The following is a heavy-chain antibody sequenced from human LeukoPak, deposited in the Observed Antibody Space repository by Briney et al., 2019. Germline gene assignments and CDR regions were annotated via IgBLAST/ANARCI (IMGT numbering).Heavy chain of an antibody. V-gene: IGHV4-34*01. Sequence: SETLSLTCAVYGGSFSGYYWSWIRQPPGKGLEWIGEINLSGSTNYNPSLKSRVTISVDTSKNQFSLKLSSVTAADTAVYYCARRDGSGSYYPTAFDYWGQGTLVTVSS. D-gene: IGHD3-10*01. CDR3: ARRDGSGSYYPTAFDY. J-gene: IGHJ4*02. CDR1: GGSFSGYY. CDR2: INLSGST.